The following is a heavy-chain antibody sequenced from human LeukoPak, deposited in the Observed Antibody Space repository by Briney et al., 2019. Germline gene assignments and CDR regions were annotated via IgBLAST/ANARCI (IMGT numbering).Heavy chain of an antibody. Sequence: GGSLRLSCAASGFTFSSYSMNWVRQAPGKGLEWVSYISSSSSTIYYADSVKGRFTISRDNAKNSLYLQMNSLRAEDTAVYYCARERDYGDYRFYYWRQGTLVTVSS. CDR2: ISSSSSTI. V-gene: IGHV3-48*01. J-gene: IGHJ4*02. CDR1: GFTFSSYS. CDR3: ARERDYGDYRFYY. D-gene: IGHD4-17*01.